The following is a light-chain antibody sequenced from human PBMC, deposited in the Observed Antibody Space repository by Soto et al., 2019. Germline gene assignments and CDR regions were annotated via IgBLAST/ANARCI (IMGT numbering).Light chain of an antibody. CDR3: SSYTISSIPV. Sequence: LTQPASVSGSPGQSITISCTGTSSDVGGYNYVSWYQQHPGKAPKLMIYDVSNRPSGVSNRFSGSKSGNTASLTISGLQAEDEADYYCSSYTISSIPVFGTGTKVTVL. CDR1: SSDVGGYNY. V-gene: IGLV2-14*01. J-gene: IGLJ1*01. CDR2: DVS.